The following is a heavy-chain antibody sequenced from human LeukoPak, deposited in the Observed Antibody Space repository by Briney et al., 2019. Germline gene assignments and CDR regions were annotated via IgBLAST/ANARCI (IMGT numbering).Heavy chain of an antibody. CDR3: ARDSGLMCGMDV. Sequence: ASVKVSCKASGYTFTGYYMHWVRQAPGQGLEWMGRINPNSGGTNYAQKFQGRVTMTRDTSISTAYKELSRLRSDDTAVYYCARDSGLMCGMDVWGQGTTVTVSS. CDR1: GYTFTGYY. CDR2: INPNSGGT. V-gene: IGHV1-2*06. D-gene: IGHD3-10*01. J-gene: IGHJ6*02.